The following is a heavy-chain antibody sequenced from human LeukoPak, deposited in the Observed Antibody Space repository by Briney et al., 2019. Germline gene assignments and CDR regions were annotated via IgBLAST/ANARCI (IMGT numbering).Heavy chain of an antibody. CDR3: AKGLAFYGDSVDY. CDR1: GFTFDDYA. Sequence: GGSLRLACAASGFTFDDYAMHWVRQAPGKGLEWVSLISWDGGSTYYADSVKGRFTISRDNSKNSLYLQMNSLRAEDTALYYCAKGLAFYGDSVDYWGQGTLVTVSS. V-gene: IGHV3-43D*03. D-gene: IGHD4-17*01. CDR2: ISWDGGST. J-gene: IGHJ4*02.